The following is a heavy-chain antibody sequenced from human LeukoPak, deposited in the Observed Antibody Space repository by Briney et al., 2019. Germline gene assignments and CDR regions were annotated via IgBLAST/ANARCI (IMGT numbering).Heavy chain of an antibody. CDR1: GFTFSSYA. V-gene: IGHV3-23*01. CDR3: AKDAYYDSSGYYYPFDY. D-gene: IGHD3-22*01. CDR2: ISGSGGST. J-gene: IGHJ4*02. Sequence: PGSSLRLSCAASGFTFSSYAMSWVRQAPGKGLEWVSAISGSGGSTYYADSVKGRFTISRDNSKNTLYLQMNSLRAEDTAVYYCAKDAYYDSSGYYYPFDYWGQGTPVTVSS.